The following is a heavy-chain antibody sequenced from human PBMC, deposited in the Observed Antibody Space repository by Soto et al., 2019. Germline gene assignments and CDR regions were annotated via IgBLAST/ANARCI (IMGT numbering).Heavy chain of an antibody. J-gene: IGHJ3*02. Sequence: QVHLQESGPQLVKPSQPLSLTCTVSGGPVRDAFSYWTWIRQPPGKGPEWMGYLSYTGSTYYNPSLRNRATISVDESSNLFPLRLSAVTAADTAVYYCARELEGGVFDIWGRGTLVTVSS. CDR1: GGPVRDAFSY. CDR2: LSYTGST. D-gene: IGHD2-8*02. CDR3: ARELEGGVFDI. V-gene: IGHV4-30-4*01.